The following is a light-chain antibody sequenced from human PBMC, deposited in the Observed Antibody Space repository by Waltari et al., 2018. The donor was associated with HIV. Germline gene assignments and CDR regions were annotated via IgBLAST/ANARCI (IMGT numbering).Light chain of an antibody. V-gene: IGKV3-11*01. Sequence: EIVLTQSPATLSLSPGERATLSCRSSQSVTNYLAWYQQKSGQAPRLFIYDASNRATGVPARFNGSGSGTDFTLTITSLEPEDVGVYYCQQRTTGLGYTFGQGTKLEIK. CDR2: DAS. CDR1: QSVTNY. J-gene: IGKJ2*01. CDR3: QQRTTGLGYT.